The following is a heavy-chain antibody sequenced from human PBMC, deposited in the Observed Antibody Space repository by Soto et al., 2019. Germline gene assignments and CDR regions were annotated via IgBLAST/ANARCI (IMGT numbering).Heavy chain of an antibody. D-gene: IGHD3-22*01. J-gene: IGHJ6*02. CDR2: INHSGST. Sequence: QVQLQQWGAGLLKPSETLSLTCAVYGGSFSGYYWSWIRQPPGKGLEWIGEINHSGSTNYNPSLKSRVTISVDPSKNQFSLKLSSVTAADTAVYYCARVGRRGYYSYYYYYGMDVWGQGTTVTVSS. CDR3: ARVGRRGYYSYYYYYGMDV. CDR1: GGSFSGYY. V-gene: IGHV4-34*01.